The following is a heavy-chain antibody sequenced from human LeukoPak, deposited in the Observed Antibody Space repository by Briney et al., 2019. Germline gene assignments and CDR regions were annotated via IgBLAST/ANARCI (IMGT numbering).Heavy chain of an antibody. J-gene: IGHJ4*02. D-gene: IGHD3-22*01. CDR1: GFSLSTRGVG. CDR3: AHRQDSSSYDY. Sequence: SGPTLVKSTQTVTLTCTFSGFSLSTRGVGAGWIRQPPGKALEWLALIYWDDDKRYSPSLKSRLTITQDTSRKQVFLTMTNMDPMDTAIYYCAHRQDSSSYDYWGQGTLVTVSS. CDR2: IYWDDDK. V-gene: IGHV2-5*02.